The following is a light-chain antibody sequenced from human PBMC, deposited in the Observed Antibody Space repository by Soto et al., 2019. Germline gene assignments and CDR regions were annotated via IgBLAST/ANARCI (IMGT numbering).Light chain of an antibody. V-gene: IGKV3-15*01. CDR1: QSVRSN. CDR2: GAS. CDR3: HQYNNWPRT. Sequence: EIVMTQSPDTLSVSPGERANLSCRASQSVRSNLAWYQQKPGQAPRLLIYGASTRATGIPARFSGSGSGTEFTLTISSLQSEDFAVYYCHQYNNWPRTFGQGTKVEIK. J-gene: IGKJ1*01.